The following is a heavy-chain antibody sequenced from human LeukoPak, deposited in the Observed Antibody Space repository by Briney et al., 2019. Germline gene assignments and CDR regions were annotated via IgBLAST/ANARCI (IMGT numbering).Heavy chain of an antibody. CDR2: FDPEDGET. V-gene: IGHV1-24*01. J-gene: IGHJ4*02. CDR3: APLGPYDILTGLNY. CDR1: GYTLTELS. D-gene: IGHD3-9*01. Sequence: GASVKVSCKVSGYTLTELSMHWVRQAPGKGLGWMGGFDPEDGETIYAQKFQGRVTMTEDTSTDTAYMELSSLRSEDTAVYYCAPLGPYDILTGLNYWGQGTLVTVSS.